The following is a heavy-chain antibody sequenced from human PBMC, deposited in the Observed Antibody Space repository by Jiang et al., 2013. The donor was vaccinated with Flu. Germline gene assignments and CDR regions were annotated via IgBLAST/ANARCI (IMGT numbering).Heavy chain of an antibody. CDR3: ARRIVGTDRGGYFDL. CDR2: IYPGDSDT. Sequence: QLVESGAEVKKPGESLKISCKGSGYSFTSYWIGWVRQMPGKGLEWMGIIYPGDSDTRYSPSFQGQVTTSADKSISTAYLQWSSLKASDSAMYYCARRIVGTDRGGYFDLWGRGTLVTVSS. CDR1: GYSFTSYW. V-gene: IGHV5-51*01. J-gene: IGHJ2*01. D-gene: IGHD1-26*01.